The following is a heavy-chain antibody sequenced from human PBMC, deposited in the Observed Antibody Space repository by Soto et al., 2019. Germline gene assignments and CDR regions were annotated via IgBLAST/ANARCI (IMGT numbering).Heavy chain of an antibody. CDR1: GFSLTSPAVG. J-gene: IGHJ4*02. CDR2: IYWDDDK. CDR3: AHGSGWLSDY. Sequence: QITLKESGPTLVKPTQTLTLTCTFSGFSLTSPAVGVNWIRQPPGKALEWLALIYWDDDKQYSPSLKSRLTITKDTSKTQVVLTMTNRDPVDTATYYCAHGSGWLSDYWGQGTLVTVSS. V-gene: IGHV2-5*02. D-gene: IGHD6-19*01.